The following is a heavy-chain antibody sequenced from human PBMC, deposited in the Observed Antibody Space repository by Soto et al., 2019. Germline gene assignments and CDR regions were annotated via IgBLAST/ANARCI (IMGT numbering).Heavy chain of an antibody. D-gene: IGHD2-15*01. CDR2: IITIFGTR. CDR3: TKDGGREGYFGNWFDP. Sequence: QVQLVQSGAELKKPGSSVKVSCKASGGTFSNYAITWVRQAPGQGLEWLGRIITIFGTRDYAQKFQGRVTITADDSTTTAYMELRRLRSDDTAVYYCTKDGGREGYFGNWFDPWGQGTLVTVSS. V-gene: IGHV1-69*15. J-gene: IGHJ5*02. CDR1: GGTFSNYA.